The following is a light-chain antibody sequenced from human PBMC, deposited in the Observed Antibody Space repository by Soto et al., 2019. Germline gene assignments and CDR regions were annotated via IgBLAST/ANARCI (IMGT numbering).Light chain of an antibody. V-gene: IGLV2-8*01. CDR2: EVS. Sequence: QSVLTQSPSASGSPGQSVTISCTGTSSDVGGHNYVSWYQHHPGKAPKLISYEVSKRPSGVPDRFSGSKSGNTASLTVSGLQAEDEAVYYCSSTAGNNNLVFGGGTKLTVL. J-gene: IGLJ3*02. CDR3: SSTAGNNNLV. CDR1: SSDVGGHNY.